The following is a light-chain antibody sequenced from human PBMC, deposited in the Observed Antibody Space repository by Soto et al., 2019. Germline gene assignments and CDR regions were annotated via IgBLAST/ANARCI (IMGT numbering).Light chain of an antibody. J-gene: IGLJ2*01. V-gene: IGLV2-14*01. CDR3: SSYARNRAVL. CDR1: SSDVGGYNY. CDR2: DVS. Sequence: QSALTQPASVSGSPGQSITISCTGTSSDVGGYNYVSWYQQHPGKAPKLMLYDVSNRPSGVSNRFSGSKSGNTASLTISGLQAEDEAVYYCSSYARNRAVLFGGGTKLTVL.